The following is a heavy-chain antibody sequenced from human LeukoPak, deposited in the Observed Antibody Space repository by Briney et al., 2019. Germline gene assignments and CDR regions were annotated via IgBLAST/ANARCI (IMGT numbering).Heavy chain of an antibody. Sequence: GGSLRLSCAASGFTFDDYTMHWVRQAPGKGLEWVSLISWDGGSTYYADSVKGRFTIPRDNSKNTLYLQMNSLRAEDTAVYYCAKDELVRGVNGMDVWGQGTTVTVSS. CDR2: ISWDGGST. D-gene: IGHD3-10*01. CDR1: GFTFDDYT. J-gene: IGHJ6*02. V-gene: IGHV3-43*01. CDR3: AKDELVRGVNGMDV.